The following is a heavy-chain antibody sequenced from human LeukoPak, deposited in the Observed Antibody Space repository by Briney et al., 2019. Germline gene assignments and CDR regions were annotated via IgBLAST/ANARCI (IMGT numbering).Heavy chain of an antibody. CDR1: GFTFDDNA. V-gene: IGHV3-9*01. Sequence: GRSLRLSCAASGFTFDDNAMYWVRQAPGKGLEWVSGICWKSGSIDYADSVKGRFTISRDNAKNSLYLQMNSLRAEDTAVYYCARRKDSSGWRIYYYGMDVWGQGTTVTVSS. CDR3: ARRKDSSGWRIYYYGMDV. CDR2: ICWKSGSI. D-gene: IGHD6-19*01. J-gene: IGHJ6*02.